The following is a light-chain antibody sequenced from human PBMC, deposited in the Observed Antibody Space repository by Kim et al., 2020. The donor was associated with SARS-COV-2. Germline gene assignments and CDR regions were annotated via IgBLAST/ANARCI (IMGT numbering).Light chain of an antibody. V-gene: IGLV3-21*01. Sequence: GETAKITGGVGDIEAKSGRGNQQNPGHAPILRIYYEIDRPSGIPDRFSGSNSGNTATLTIRWVEAGDETEYYSQLCHTIGEHWVFGGGTQLTVL. CDR1: DIEAKS. CDR2: YEI. J-gene: IGLJ3*02. CDR3: QLCHTIGEHWV.